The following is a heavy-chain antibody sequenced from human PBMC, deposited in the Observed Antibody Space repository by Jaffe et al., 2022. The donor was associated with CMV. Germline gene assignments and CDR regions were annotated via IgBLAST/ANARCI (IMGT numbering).Heavy chain of an antibody. Sequence: QVQLVQSGTEVKKPGASVKIPCKASPYVFEYSYYIHWVRRAPGQGLEWMGIIDPSGGTKSYAPKFQGRVSLTRDTSTSTVYMDLSSLTSEDTAVYYCATSVAVTAKSFDYWAQGTLVTVSS. CDR2: IDPSGGTK. D-gene: IGHD2-21*02. V-gene: IGHV1-46*02. CDR1: PYVFEYSYY. CDR3: ATSVAVTAKSFDY. J-gene: IGHJ4*02.